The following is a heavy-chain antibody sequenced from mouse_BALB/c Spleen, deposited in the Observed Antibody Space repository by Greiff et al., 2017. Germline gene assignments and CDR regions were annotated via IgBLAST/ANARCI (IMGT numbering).Heavy chain of an antibody. D-gene: IGHD2-1*01. J-gene: IGHJ4*01. CDR3: ARVEEDGNYYAMDY. CDR1: GFSFTGYG. CDR2: IWGDGST. V-gene: IGHV2-6-7*01. Sequence: VQRVESGPGLVAPSQSLSITCTVSGFSFTGYGVNWVRQPPGQGLEWLGMIWGDGSTDYNSALKSRLSISKDNSKSQGFLKMNSLQTDDTARYYCARVEEDGNYYAMDYWGQGTSVTVSS.